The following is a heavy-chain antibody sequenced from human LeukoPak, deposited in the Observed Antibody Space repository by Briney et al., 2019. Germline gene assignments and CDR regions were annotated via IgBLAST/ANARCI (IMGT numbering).Heavy chain of an antibody. CDR1: GGSISSGGYY. CDR2: IYHSGST. V-gene: IGHV4-30-2*01. D-gene: IGHD2-15*01. CDR3: ARPYCSAGNCYSNFDS. Sequence: SETLSLTCTVSGGSISSGGYYWSWIRQPPGKGLEWIGYIYHSGSTNYNPSLKSRVTISVDTSKKQFSLKLGSVTAADTAVYYCARPYCSAGNCYSNFDSWGQGTLVTVSS. J-gene: IGHJ4*02.